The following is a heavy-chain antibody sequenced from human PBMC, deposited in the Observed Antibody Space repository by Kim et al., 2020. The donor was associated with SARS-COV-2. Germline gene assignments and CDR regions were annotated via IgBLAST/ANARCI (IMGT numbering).Heavy chain of an antibody. J-gene: IGHJ6*03. Sequence: GGSLRLSCSASGFTFSTYSMNWVRQAPGKGLEWVSYIISSSSTIYYADSVKGRFTISRDNAKNSLYLQMNSLRDEDTAVYYCARVRTVTTYSYYYMDVWGKGTTVTVS. V-gene: IGHV3-48*02. CDR3: ARVRTVTTYSYYYMDV. CDR1: GFTFSTYS. D-gene: IGHD4-17*01. CDR2: IISSSSTI.